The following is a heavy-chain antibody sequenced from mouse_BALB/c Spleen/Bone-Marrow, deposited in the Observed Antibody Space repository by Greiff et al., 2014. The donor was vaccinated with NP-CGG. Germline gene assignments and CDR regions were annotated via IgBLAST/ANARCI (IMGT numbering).Heavy chain of an antibody. CDR3: ASYVYGYYFDY. J-gene: IGHJ2*01. CDR2: IDPANVNT. Sequence: EVQRVESGAELVKPGASVKLSCTASGFNIKDTYMHWVKQRPEQGLERIGRIDPANVNTKYDPKFQGKATITADTSSNTAYLQLSSLTSEDTAVYYCASYVYGYYFDYWGQGTTLTVSS. CDR1: GFNIKDTY. V-gene: IGHV14-3*02. D-gene: IGHD1-1*01.